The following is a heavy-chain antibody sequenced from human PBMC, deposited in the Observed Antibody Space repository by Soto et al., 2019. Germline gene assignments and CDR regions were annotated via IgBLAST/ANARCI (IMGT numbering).Heavy chain of an antibody. V-gene: IGHV3-23*01. CDR1: GFTFSSYA. D-gene: IGHD3-10*01. CDR2: ISGSGGST. Sequence: EVQLLESGGGLVQPGVSLRLSCAASGFTFSSYAMSWVRQAPGKGLEWVSAISGSGGSTYYADSVKGRFTISRDNSKNTLYLQMNSLRAEDTAVYYCAKSGRYYGSGSLNYFDYWGQGTLVTVSS. J-gene: IGHJ4*02. CDR3: AKSGRYYGSGSLNYFDY.